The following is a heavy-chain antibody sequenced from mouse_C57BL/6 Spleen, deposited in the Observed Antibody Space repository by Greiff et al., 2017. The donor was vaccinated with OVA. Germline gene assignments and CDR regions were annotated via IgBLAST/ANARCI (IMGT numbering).Heavy chain of an antibody. V-gene: IGHV5-16*01. Sequence: EVKLMESEGGLVQPGSSMKLSCTASGFTFSDYYMAWVRQVPEKGLEWVANINYDGSSTYYLDSLKSRFIISRDNAKNILYLQMSSLKSEDTATYYCARDTTVEGYFDVWGTGTTVTVSS. CDR3: ARDTTVEGYFDV. D-gene: IGHD1-1*01. CDR1: GFTFSDYY. CDR2: INYDGSST. J-gene: IGHJ1*03.